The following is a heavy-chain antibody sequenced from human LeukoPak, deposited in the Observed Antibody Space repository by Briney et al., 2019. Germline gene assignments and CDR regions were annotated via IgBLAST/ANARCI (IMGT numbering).Heavy chain of an antibody. CDR1: GFTFSSYA. J-gene: IGHJ6*03. CDR2: ISGSGGST. V-gene: IGHV3-23*01. CDR3: RVDTDYYYYMDV. Sequence: PGGSLRLSCAASGFTFSSYAMSWVRQAPGKGLEWVSAISGSGGSTYYADSVKGRFTISRDNSKNTLYLQMNSLRAEDTAVYYCRVDTDYYYYMDVWGKGTTVTVSS. D-gene: IGHD5-18*01.